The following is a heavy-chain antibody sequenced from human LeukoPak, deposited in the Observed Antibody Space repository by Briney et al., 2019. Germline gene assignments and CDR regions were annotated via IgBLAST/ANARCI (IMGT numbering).Heavy chain of an antibody. D-gene: IGHD2-15*01. CDR1: GGSFSGYY. V-gene: IGHV4-34*01. CDR2: INHSGST. J-gene: IGHJ5*02. CDR3: ARGGAGYCSGGSCSAAFDP. Sequence: SETLSLTCAVYGGSFSGYYWSWIRQPPGKGLEWIGEINHSGSTNYNPSLKSRVTISVDTSKNQFSLKLSSVTAADTAVYYCARGGAGYCSGGSCSAAFDPWGQGTLVTVSS.